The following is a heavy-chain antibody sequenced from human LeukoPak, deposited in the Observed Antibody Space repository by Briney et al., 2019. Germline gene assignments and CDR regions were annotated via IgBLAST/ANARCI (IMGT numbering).Heavy chain of an antibody. CDR1: GFAFDDFA. CDR2: IRRRAYGGAA. Sequence: GGSLRLSCTTSGFAFDDFAMRWVRQPAGKGLEWVGFIRRRAYGGAAEYAASVKGRFIISREDSKGIAYLQMNSLKTEDTAFYYCSRNGLVDFDYWGQGTRVIVSP. CDR3: SRNGLVDFDY. J-gene: IGHJ4*02. V-gene: IGHV3-49*04.